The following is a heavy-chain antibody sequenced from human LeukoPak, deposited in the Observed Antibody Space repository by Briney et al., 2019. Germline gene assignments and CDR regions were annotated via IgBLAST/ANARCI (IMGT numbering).Heavy chain of an antibody. CDR1: GGSFSNYY. CDR3: ARRLVGATSPDY. CDR2: INHSGST. Sequence: SETLSLTCAVYGGSFSNYYWSWIRQPPGKGLEWIGEINHSGSTNYNPSLKSRVTISVDTSKNQFSLKLSSVTAADTAVYYCARRLVGATSPDYWGQGTLVTVSS. D-gene: IGHD1-26*01. V-gene: IGHV4-34*01. J-gene: IGHJ4*02.